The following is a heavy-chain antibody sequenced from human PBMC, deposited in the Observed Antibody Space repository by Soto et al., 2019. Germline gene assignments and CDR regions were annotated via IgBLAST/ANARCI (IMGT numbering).Heavy chain of an antibody. CDR1: GYTFTSYD. CDR2: MNPNSGNT. D-gene: IGHD2-15*01. V-gene: IGHV1-8*01. CDR3: ARPEYCSGGSCYGLYDY. J-gene: IGHJ4*02. Sequence: QVQLVQSGAEVKKPGASVKVSCKASGYTFTSYDINWVRQATGQGLEWMGWMNPNSGNTGYAQKFQGRVTMTRDTSISTTHMELSSLRSEATAVDYWARPEYCSGGSCYGLYDYWGQGTLVTVSS.